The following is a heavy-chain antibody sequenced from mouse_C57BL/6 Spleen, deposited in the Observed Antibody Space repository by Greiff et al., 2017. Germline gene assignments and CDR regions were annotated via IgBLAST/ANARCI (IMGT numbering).Heavy chain of an antibody. CDR3: AREITTVVARYFDV. V-gene: IGHV1-55*01. J-gene: IGHJ1*03. CDR1: GYTLTSYW. CDR2: IYPGSGST. Sequence: QVQLQQPGAELVKPGASVKMSCKASGYTLTSYWITWVKQRPGQGLEWIGDIYPGSGSTNYNEKFKSKATLTVDTSSSTAYMQLSSLTSEDSAVYDCAREITTVVARYFDVWGTGTTVTVSS. D-gene: IGHD1-1*01.